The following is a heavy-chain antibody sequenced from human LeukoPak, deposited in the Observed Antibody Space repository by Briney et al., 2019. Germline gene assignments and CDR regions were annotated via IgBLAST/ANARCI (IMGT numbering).Heavy chain of an antibody. Sequence: PGGSLRLSCAASGFTFSSYGMSWVRQAPGKGLEWVSAISGSGGSTYYADSVKGRFTISRDNSKNTLYLQMNSLRAEDTAVYYCAKPTPTYYDFWSGYSMDVWGKGTTVTVSS. CDR3: AKPTPTYYDFWSGYSMDV. V-gene: IGHV3-23*01. CDR2: ISGSGGST. J-gene: IGHJ6*04. CDR1: GFTFSSYG. D-gene: IGHD3-3*01.